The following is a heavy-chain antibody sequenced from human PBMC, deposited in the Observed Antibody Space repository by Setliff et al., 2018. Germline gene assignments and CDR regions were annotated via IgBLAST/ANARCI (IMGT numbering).Heavy chain of an antibody. J-gene: IGHJ4*02. CDR3: VKDRYCSDASCSPDYFDY. CDR2: ISWDGGST. D-gene: IGHD2-15*01. CDR1: GFTFDDYA. Sequence: PGGSLRLSCAASGFTFDDYAMHWVRQAPGKGLEWVSLISWDGGSTYYADSVEGRFTISRDNSKNTLYLQMNSLRAEDTAVYYCVKDRYCSDASCSPDYFDYWGQGTLVTVSS. V-gene: IGHV3-43D*03.